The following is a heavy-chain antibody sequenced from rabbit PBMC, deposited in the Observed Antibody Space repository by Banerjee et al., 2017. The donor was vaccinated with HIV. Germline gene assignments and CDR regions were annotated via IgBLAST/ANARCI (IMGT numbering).Heavy chain of an antibody. CDR1: GFSFSYKAV. D-gene: IGHD7-1*01. Sequence: QEQLEESGGDLVKPEGSLTLTWTASGFSFSYKAVMCWVRQDPGKGLELIACIYSSNGDKWYASWVNGRFTISRSTSLNTVDLKMTSLTVADTATYFCARDRDGDAGYGSLALWGPGTLVTVS. CDR3: ARDRDGDAGYGSLAL. V-gene: IGHV1S43*01. CDR2: IYSSNGDK. J-gene: IGHJ4*01.